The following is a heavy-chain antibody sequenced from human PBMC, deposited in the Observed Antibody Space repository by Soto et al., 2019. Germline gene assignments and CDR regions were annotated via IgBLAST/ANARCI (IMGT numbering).Heavy chain of an antibody. J-gene: IGHJ3*02. CDR1: GFTFDDYA. CDR2: ISWNSGSI. V-gene: IGHV3-9*01. D-gene: IGHD2-15*01. Sequence: LRLSCAASGFTFDDYAMHWVRQAPGKGLEWVSGISWNSGSIGYADSVKGRFTISRDNAKNSLYLQMNSLRAEDTALYYCAKDIGPYCSGGSCYGTFDIWGQGTMVTVSS. CDR3: AKDIGPYCSGGSCYGTFDI.